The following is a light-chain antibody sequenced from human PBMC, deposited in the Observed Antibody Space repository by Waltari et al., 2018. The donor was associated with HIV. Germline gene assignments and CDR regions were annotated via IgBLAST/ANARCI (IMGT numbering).Light chain of an antibody. CDR2: LNN. V-gene: IGLV1-47*01. Sequence: QSVLTQPPPASGTPGQRVTISCSGSTGSYNVYWSQPFAGTAHKLLIFLNNPRPSGVPDRFSGSKSGTSASLAISGLRSEDEADYYCAAWDDSLSGPGIFGGGTKLTVL. CDR3: AAWDDSLSGPGI. CDR1: TGSYN. J-gene: IGLJ2*01.